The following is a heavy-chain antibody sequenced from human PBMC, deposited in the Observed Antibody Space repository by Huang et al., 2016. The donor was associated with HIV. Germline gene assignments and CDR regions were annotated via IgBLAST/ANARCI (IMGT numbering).Heavy chain of an antibody. V-gene: IGHV4-30-4*08. CDR1: GDSISRGGYL. CDR2: IYSTGTT. CDR3: ARDRITQCNGGRCYSDWSDP. Sequence: QVQLQESGPGPVKPSQTLSLTCTVSGDSISRGGYLWSWIRQSPGKGLECIGSIYSTGTTAYNPSLRSRVTMSVDTSKNQFSLRLTSVTAEDTAVYYCARDRITQCNGGRCYSDWSDPWGQGTLVIVSS. D-gene: IGHD2-15*01. J-gene: IGHJ5*02.